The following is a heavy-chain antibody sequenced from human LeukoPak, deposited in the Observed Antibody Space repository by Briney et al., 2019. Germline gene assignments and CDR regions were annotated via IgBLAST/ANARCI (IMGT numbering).Heavy chain of an antibody. CDR2: IYSGGST. V-gene: IGHV3-66*01. J-gene: IGHJ4*02. D-gene: IGHD1-26*01. CDR1: GFTVSSNY. Sequence: GGSLRLSCAASGFTVSSNYMSWVRQAPGKGLEWVSVIYSGGSTHYADSVKGRFTISRDNSKNTVYLQMNSLRAEDTAVYYCASRGLGATTIDYWGQGTLVTVSS. CDR3: ASRGLGATTIDY.